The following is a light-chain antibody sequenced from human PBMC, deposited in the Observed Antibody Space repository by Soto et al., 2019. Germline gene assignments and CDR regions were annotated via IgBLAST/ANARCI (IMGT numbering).Light chain of an antibody. J-gene: IGKJ2*01. CDR1: QSVSSSY. CDR3: QQYGSSPT. V-gene: IGKV3-20*01. CDR2: GAS. Sequence: EIVLTQSPGTLSLSPGERATLSCRASQSVSSSYLAWYQQKPGQAPRLLIYGASSSATGIPAMFSGSGSGTDFTLTISRLEPEDFAEYYCQQYGSSPTFGQGTKLEIK.